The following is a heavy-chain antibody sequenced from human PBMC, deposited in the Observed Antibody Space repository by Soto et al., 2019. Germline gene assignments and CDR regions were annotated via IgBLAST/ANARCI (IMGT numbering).Heavy chain of an antibody. V-gene: IGHV3-23*01. D-gene: IGHD3-9*01. CDR1: GFTFSSYA. Sequence: GGSLRLSCAASGFTFSSYAMSWVRQAPGKGLEWVSAISGSGGSTYYADSVKGRFTISRDNSKNTLYLQMNSLRAEDTAVYYCAKDPGSSEYYDILTGYYPNWGQGTLVTVSS. J-gene: IGHJ4*02. CDR2: ISGSGGST. CDR3: AKDPGSSEYYDILTGYYPN.